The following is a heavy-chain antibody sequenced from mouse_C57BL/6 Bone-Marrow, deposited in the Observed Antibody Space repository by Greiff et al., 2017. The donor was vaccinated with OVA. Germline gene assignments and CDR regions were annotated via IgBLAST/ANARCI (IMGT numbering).Heavy chain of an antibody. Sequence: QVQLKQSGPGLVPPSQSLSITCTVSGFSLPSSGVPWVRQSPGTGLALLGVIWSGGSTDYNAAFISRLSISKDNSKSQVFFKMNSLQADDTAIYYCSIYDGYYWGQGTTLTVSS. D-gene: IGHD2-3*01. CDR1: GFSLPSSG. V-gene: IGHV2-2*01. CDR3: SIYDGYY. CDR2: IWSGGST. J-gene: IGHJ2*01.